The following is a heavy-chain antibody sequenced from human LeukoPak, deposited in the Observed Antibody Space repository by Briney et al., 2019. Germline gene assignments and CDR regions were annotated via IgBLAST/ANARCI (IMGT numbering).Heavy chain of an antibody. CDR2: ISGSGGST. V-gene: IGHV3-23*01. CDR3: XXXKQLVGDY. J-gene: IGHJ4*02. CDR1: GFTFSSYA. Sequence: GGSLRLYCAASGFTFSSYAMSWVRQAPGKGLEWVSAISGSGGSTYYADSVKGRFTISRDNSKNTLYLQMNSLRAEDTAVYYXXXXKQLVGDYWGQGTLVTVSS. D-gene: IGHD1-26*01.